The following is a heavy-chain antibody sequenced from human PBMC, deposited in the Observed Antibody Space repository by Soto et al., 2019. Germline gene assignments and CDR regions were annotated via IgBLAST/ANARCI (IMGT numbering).Heavy chain of an antibody. CDR1: GFKVTDYY. V-gene: IGHV3-11*01. CDR3: ARGEDVFLYYDVDV. CDR2: ISRSGNTI. D-gene: IGHD3-10*02. J-gene: IGHJ6*04. Sequence: QAQLVESGGGLVKPGGSLTLSCAVSGFKVTDYYMSWIRQAPGKGLDWVAMISRSGNTIHYADSVNGRFTISKDNAKNSLYLQMTSLSPEDTAVYYCARGEDVFLYYDVDVWGKGTTVIVSS.